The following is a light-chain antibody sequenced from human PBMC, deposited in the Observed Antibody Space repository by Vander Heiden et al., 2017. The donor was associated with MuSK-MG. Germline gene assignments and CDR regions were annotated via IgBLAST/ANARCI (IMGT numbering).Light chain of an antibody. J-gene: IGLJ2*01. CDR1: NIGSQS. CDR3: KEWDSRRGI. CDR2: YES. V-gene: IGLV3-21*04. Sequence: SYVLTQPPSVSVAPGKTAMITCGVNNIGSQSVHWYQQKPGQAPVRVIYYESDRPSGIPERVSGSKSGNTATPTSSRVEDGDEADDYGKEWDSRRGIFGGGTKMTVL.